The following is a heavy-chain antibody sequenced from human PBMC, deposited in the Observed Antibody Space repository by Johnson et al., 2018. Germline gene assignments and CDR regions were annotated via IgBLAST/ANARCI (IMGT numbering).Heavy chain of an antibody. J-gene: IGHJ1*01. V-gene: IGHV3-30*03. D-gene: IGHD3-10*01. CDR2: TSNDEGIK. CDR1: GFSFSNHV. Sequence: QVQLVQSGGGVVQPGGSLRLSCSASGFSFSNHVMHWVRQAPGKGLEWVAVTSNDEGIKYYVDSVKGRFTISRDNSKGTLYLQMNSLRAEDKAVYYCATGAISGVIYREFFQHWGQGTLVTVSS. CDR3: ATGAISGVIYREFFQH.